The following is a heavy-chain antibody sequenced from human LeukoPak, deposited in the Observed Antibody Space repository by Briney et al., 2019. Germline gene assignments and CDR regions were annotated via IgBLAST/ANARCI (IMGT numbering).Heavy chain of an antibody. V-gene: IGHV3-7*01. J-gene: IGHJ6*03. CDR1: GFTFSSHW. CDR2: IKKDGSEK. Sequence: GGSLRLSCAASGFTFSSHWMNWVRQAPGKGLEWVANIKKDGSEKYYVDSVKGRFTISRDNAKNSLFLQMNSLRAEDTAVYYCASGDYMNVWGKGTTVTISS. CDR3: ASGDYMNV.